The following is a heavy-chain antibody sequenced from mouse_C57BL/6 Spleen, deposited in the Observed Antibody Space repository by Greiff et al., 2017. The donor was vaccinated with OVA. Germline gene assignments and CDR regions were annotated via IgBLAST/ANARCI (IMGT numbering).Heavy chain of an antibody. CDR1: GYTFTSYW. CDR3: ARFYYGSSYYFDY. V-gene: IGHV1-64*01. CDR2: IHPNSGST. J-gene: IGHJ2*01. Sequence: VQLQQPWAELVKPGASVKLSCKASGYTFTSYWMHWVKQRPGQGLEWIGMIHPNSGSTNYNEKFKSKATLTVDKSSSTAYMQLSSLTSEDSAVYYCARFYYGSSYYFDYWGQGTTLTVSS. D-gene: IGHD1-1*01.